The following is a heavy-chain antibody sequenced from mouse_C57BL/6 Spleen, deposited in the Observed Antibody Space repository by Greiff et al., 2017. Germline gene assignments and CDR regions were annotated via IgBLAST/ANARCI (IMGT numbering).Heavy chain of an antibody. CDR2: IWRGGST. J-gene: IGHJ2*01. Sequence: QVQLQQSGPGLVQPSPSLSITCTVSGFSITSDGVHWVRQSPGKGLEWLGWIWRGGSTDYYAAYMSRLSTTKANSKSHVFFKMNSRHADDAAIYYCDKNGSLYYFDYWGQGTTLTVSS. V-gene: IGHV2-5*01. CDR1: GFSITSDG. CDR3: DKNGSLYYFDY.